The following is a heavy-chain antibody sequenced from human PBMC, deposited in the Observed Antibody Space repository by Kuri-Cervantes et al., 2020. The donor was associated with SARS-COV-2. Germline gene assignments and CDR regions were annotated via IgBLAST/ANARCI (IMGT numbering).Heavy chain of an antibody. D-gene: IGHD7-27*01. Sequence: SETLSLTCTASGGSISSGGYYWSWIRQPPGKGLEWIGYIYHSGSTYYNPSLKSRVTISVDRSKNQFSLKLSSVTAADTAVYYCARRREITGGIYYYYYYMDVWGKGTTVTVSS. CDR2: IYHSGST. CDR1: GGSISSGGYY. CDR3: ARRREITGGIYYYYYYMDV. V-gene: IGHV4-30-2*01. J-gene: IGHJ6*03.